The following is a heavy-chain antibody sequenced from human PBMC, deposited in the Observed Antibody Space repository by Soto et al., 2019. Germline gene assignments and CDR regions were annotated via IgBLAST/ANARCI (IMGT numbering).Heavy chain of an antibody. V-gene: IGHV3-23*01. CDR3: AKAPPGHIVAMGDYYFDY. D-gene: IGHD5-12*01. CDR1: GFTFSSYA. CDR2: ISVSGGST. J-gene: IGHJ4*02. Sequence: EVQLLESGGGLVQPGGSLRLSCAASGFTFSSYAMSWVRQAPGKGLEWVSAISVSGGSTYYADSVKGRFTISRDNSKNTLYLQMNSLRAEDTAVYYCAKAPPGHIVAMGDYYFDYWGQGTLVTVSS.